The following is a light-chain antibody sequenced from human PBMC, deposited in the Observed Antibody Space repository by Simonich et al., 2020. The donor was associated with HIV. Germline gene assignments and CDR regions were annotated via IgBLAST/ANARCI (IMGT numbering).Light chain of an antibody. V-gene: IGKV4-1*01. J-gene: IGKJ2*01. CDR1: QRVLYSTDNQNY. Sequence: DIVMTQSPDSLALSLGERATINCKSSQRVLYSTDNQNYLACYKLKPGQPPKLLIYWASTRQAGVPERFRGTGSGTDFTLTISSRQAEDVAVYYCQQYYSSPYTFGQGTKLEIK. CDR2: WAS. CDR3: QQYYSSPYT.